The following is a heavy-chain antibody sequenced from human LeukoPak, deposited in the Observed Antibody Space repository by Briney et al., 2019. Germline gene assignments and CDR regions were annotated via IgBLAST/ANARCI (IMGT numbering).Heavy chain of an antibody. V-gene: IGHV4-4*07. CDR1: GGSISSYY. CDR2: IYTSGST. Sequence: SETLSLTCTVSGGSISSYYWSWIRQPAGKGLEWIGHIYTSGSTNYNPSLNSRVTMSVDTSKNQFSLKLRSVTAADTAVYYCARVGAYALKDWGQGTLVAASS. CDR3: ARVGAYALKD. D-gene: IGHD3-16*01. J-gene: IGHJ4*02.